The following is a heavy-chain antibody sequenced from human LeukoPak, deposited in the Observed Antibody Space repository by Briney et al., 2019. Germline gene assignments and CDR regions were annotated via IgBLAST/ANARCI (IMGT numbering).Heavy chain of an antibody. D-gene: IGHD6-13*01. Sequence: GGSLRLSCAASGFTFSNYALYWVRQAPGKGLDWVAVISYDGYQKDYVDSVKGRFTISRDNSENTLYLQMNSLRAEATAVYFCARVSSSSWYGYFDSWGQGTLVTVSS. CDR2: ISYDGYQK. CDR3: ARVSSSSWYGYFDS. J-gene: IGHJ4*02. V-gene: IGHV3-30-3*01. CDR1: GFTFSNYA.